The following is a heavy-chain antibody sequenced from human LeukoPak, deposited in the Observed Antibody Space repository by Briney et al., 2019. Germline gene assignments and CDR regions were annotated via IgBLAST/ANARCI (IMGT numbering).Heavy chain of an antibody. CDR1: GFTLSDYY. Sequence: PGGSLRLSCAASGFTLSDYYMNWIRQGPGKGLEWVSYISKSGTSTKYADSVKGRFSISRDNAKQSLYLQLNSLTAEDTAVYYCARVRSSGSPLDYWGQGTLVTVSS. CDR2: ISKSGTST. V-gene: IGHV3-11*05. D-gene: IGHD3-10*01. J-gene: IGHJ4*01. CDR3: ARVRSSGSPLDY.